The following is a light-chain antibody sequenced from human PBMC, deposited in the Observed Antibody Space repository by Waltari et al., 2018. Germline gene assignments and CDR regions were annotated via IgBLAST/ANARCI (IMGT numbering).Light chain of an antibody. CDR2: KAS. CDR3: QQYYSTPYT. J-gene: IGKJ2*01. CDR1: QSISNW. Sequence: DIQMTQSPSTLSASVGDRVTITCRASQSISNWLAWYQQKPGKAPKLLIYKASTLESGVPSRFSGSGSGTDYTLTISSLQPEDFATYYCQQYYSTPYTFGQGTKLEIK. V-gene: IGKV1-5*03.